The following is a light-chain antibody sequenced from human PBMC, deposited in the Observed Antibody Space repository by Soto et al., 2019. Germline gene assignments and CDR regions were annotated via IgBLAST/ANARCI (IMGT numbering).Light chain of an antibody. J-gene: IGKJ4*01. CDR1: QDVGGY. CDR3: QQYKDWPPLT. CDR2: DAS. Sequence: EIVLTQSPATLSLSPGDRATLSCRASQDVGGYLSWFQQKPGQAPRLLIYDASIRAPGIPARFSGSESGTVFTLTISSLEPEDFAVYYCQQYKDWPPLTFGGGTKVEIK. V-gene: IGKV3-11*01.